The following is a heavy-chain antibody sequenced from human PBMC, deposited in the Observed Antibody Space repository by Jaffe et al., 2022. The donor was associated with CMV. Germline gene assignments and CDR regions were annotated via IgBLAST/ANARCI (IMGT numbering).Heavy chain of an antibody. CDR1: GFTFSSYW. CDR2: IKQDGSEK. D-gene: IGHD6-19*01. J-gene: IGHJ5*02. CDR3: ARDVGNWQWLAWFDP. V-gene: IGHV3-7*03. Sequence: EVQLVESGGGLVQPGGSLRLSCAASGFTFSSYWMSWVRQAPGKGLEWVANIKQDGSEKYYVDSVKGRFTISRDNAKNSLYLQMNSLRAEDTAVYYCARDVGNWQWLAWFDPWGQGTLVTVSS.